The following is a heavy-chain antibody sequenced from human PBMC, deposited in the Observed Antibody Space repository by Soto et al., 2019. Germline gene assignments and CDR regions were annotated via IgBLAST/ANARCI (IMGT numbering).Heavy chain of an antibody. CDR3: ARDGITGTTGYYYYGMDV. J-gene: IGHJ6*02. CDR1: GGSFSGYY. D-gene: IGHD1-7*01. CDR2: INHSGST. V-gene: IGHV4-34*01. Sequence: SETLSLTCAVYGGSFSGYYWSWIRQPPGKGLEWIGEINHSGSTNYNASLKSRVTISVDTSKNQFSLKLSSVTAADAAVHYCARDGITGTTGYYYYGMDVWGQGTTVTVSS.